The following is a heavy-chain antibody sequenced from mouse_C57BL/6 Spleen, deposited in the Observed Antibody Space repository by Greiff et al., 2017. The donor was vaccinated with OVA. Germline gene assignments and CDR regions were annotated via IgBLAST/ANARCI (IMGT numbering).Heavy chain of an antibody. D-gene: IGHD2-3*01. Sequence: EVQLQQSGAELVRPGASVKLSCTASGFNIKDDYMHWVKQRPEQGLEWIGWFDPENGDTEYASKFQGKATITADTSSNTAYLQLSSLTSDDTAVYYCTGDGYYSWFAYWGQGTLVTVSA. CDR3: TGDGYYSWFAY. V-gene: IGHV14-4*01. CDR2: FDPENGDT. J-gene: IGHJ3*01. CDR1: GFNIKDDY.